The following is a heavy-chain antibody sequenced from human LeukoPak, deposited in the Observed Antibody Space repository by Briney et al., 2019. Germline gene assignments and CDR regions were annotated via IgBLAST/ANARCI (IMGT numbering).Heavy chain of an antibody. V-gene: IGHV3-30*18. CDR3: AEGNSIAARSYFDY. J-gene: IGHJ4*02. D-gene: IGHD6-6*01. CDR1: GFTFSSYG. CDR2: ISYDGSNK. Sequence: GGSLRLSCAASGFTFSSYGMHWVRQAPGKGLEWVAVISYDGSNKYYADSVKGRFTISRDNSKNTLYLQMNSLRAEDTAVYYCAEGNSIAARSYFDYWGQGTLVTVSS.